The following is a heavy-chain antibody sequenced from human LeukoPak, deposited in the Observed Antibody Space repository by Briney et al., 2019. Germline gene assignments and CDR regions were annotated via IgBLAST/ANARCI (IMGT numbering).Heavy chain of an antibody. Sequence: PGGSLRLSCVVSGFTFSSNHWVRQAPGKGLEWVAVISYDGSKKYYADSVKGRFTISRDSSKNTLSLQMNSLRAEDTAVYYCAKEYDRVHDAFDIWGQGIMVTVSS. J-gene: IGHJ3*02. CDR2: ISYDGSKK. CDR3: AKEYDRVHDAFDI. CDR1: GFTFSSN. D-gene: IGHD3-9*01. V-gene: IGHV3-30*18.